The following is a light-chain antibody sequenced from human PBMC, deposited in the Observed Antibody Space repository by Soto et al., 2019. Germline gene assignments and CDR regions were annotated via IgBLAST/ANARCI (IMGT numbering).Light chain of an antibody. CDR2: GAS. J-gene: IGKJ5*01. CDR1: QSIGSSY. V-gene: IGKV3-20*01. CDR3: QQYVSLPIT. Sequence: ELVLTQSPGTLSLSPEERATLSCRASQSIGSSYLAWYQQKPGQAPRLLIYGASTRATGIPDRFSGSGSGTDFTLTINRVAPEDFAVYYCQQYVSLPITFGQGTRLEIK.